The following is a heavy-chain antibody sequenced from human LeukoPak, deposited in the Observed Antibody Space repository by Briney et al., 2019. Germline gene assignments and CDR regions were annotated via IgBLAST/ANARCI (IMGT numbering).Heavy chain of an antibody. CDR2: IYYSGST. D-gene: IGHD3-22*01. Sequence: PSETLSLTCTVAGASISSDYWSWIRQPPGKGLEWIGYIYYSGSTNYNPSLKSRVTISVDTSKNQFSLKLSSVTAADTAVYYCARDGYYYDSSGYYRGWFDYWGQGTLVTVSS. V-gene: IGHV4-59*01. CDR1: GASISSDY. CDR3: ARDGYYYDSSGYYRGWFDY. J-gene: IGHJ4*02.